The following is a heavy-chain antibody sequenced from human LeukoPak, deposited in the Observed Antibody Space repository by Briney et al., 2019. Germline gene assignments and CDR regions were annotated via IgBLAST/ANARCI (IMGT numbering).Heavy chain of an antibody. CDR2: INPSGGST. Sequence: GASVKVSCKVSGYTLTELSMHWVRQAPGQGLEWMGIINPSGGSTSYAQKFQGRVTMTRDTSTSTVYMELSSLRSEDTAVYYCARDGSPTYYDFWSGYPAYYYYGMDVWGQGTTVTVSS. D-gene: IGHD3-3*01. CDR3: ARDGSPTYYDFWSGYPAYYYYGMDV. CDR1: GYTLTELS. V-gene: IGHV1-46*01. J-gene: IGHJ6*02.